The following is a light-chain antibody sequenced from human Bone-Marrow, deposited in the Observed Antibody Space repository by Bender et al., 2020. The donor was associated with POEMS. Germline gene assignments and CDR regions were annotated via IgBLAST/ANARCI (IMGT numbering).Light chain of an antibody. V-gene: IGLV2-8*01. CDR2: GGN. CDR3: SSYAGSNTNV. Sequence: QSALTQPPSASGSPGQSVTISCTGDSSVFGSHNLVSWYQYRPGKAPKLIIYGGNARPSGISPRFSGSQSGNTASLTVSGLQAEDEADYYCSSYAGSNTNVFGTGTKVTVL. J-gene: IGLJ1*01. CDR1: SSVFGSHNL.